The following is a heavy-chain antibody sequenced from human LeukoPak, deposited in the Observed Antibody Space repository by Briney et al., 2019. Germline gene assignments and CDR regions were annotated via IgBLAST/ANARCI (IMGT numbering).Heavy chain of an antibody. V-gene: IGHV3-48*01. CDR1: GFTFSSYS. CDR3: AKSKINNSNWYFTFGG. J-gene: IGHJ4*02. Sequence: GGSLRLSCAASGFTFSSYSMNWVRQAPGKGLEWVSYISSSSSTIYYADSVKGRFTISRDNSKNTLFLQMNSLRAEDTAVYYCAKSKINNSNWYFTFGGWGQGTLVTVSS. D-gene: IGHD6-13*01. CDR2: ISSSSSTI.